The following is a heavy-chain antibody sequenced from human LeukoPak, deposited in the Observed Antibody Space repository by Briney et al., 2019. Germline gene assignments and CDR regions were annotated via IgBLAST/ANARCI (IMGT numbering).Heavy chain of an antibody. V-gene: IGHV4-59*01. CDR1: GGSFSGFF. J-gene: IGHJ3*02. CDR2: IFDTGST. Sequence: SETLSLTCTVSGGSFSGFFWSWIRQPPGKGLEWIGYIFDTGSTSYNPSLKGPVSISLDTSKNQFFLKLGSVTAADTAVYYCARTNAFDIRGQGTLVTVAS. CDR3: ARTNAFDI.